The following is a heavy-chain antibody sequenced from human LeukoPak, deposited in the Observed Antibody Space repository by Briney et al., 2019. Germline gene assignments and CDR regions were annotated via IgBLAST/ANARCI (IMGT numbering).Heavy chain of an antibody. Sequence: GGSLRLSCAASGFTFSSYEMNWVRQAPGKGLEWVSYISSSGSTIYYADSVKGRFTISRDNAKNSLYLQMNSLRAEDTAVYYCARVQRYCSSTSCYPTMYYYYYYMDVWGKGTTVTISS. D-gene: IGHD2-2*01. CDR1: GFTFSSYE. CDR3: ARVQRYCSSTSCYPTMYYYYYYMDV. V-gene: IGHV3-48*03. CDR2: ISSSGSTI. J-gene: IGHJ6*03.